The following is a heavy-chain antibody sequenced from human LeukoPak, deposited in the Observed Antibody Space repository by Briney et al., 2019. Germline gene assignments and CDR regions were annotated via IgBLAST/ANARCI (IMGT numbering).Heavy chain of an antibody. CDR3: ARHGNWNSKQYYFDY. CDR1: GGSISSYY. Sequence: SETLSLTCTVSGGSISSYYRSWIRQPPGKGLEWIGYIYYNGITNYNPSLKSRVTISLDTSKNQFSLRLNSVTAADTAVYYCARHGNWNSKQYYFDYWGQGTLVTVSS. J-gene: IGHJ4*02. CDR2: IYYNGIT. D-gene: IGHD1-7*01. V-gene: IGHV4-59*08.